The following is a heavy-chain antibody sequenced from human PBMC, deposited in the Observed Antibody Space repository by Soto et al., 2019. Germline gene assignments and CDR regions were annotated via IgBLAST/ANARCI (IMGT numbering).Heavy chain of an antibody. CDR3: AFGLEWLLYLDY. CDR1: GFTFSSYA. D-gene: IGHD3-3*01. V-gene: IGHV3-23*01. CDR2: ISGSGGST. Sequence: GGSLRLSCAASGFTFSSYAMSWVRQAPGKGLEWVSAISGSGGSTYYADSVKGRFTISRDNSKNTLYLQMNSLRAEDTAVYYCAFGLEWLLYLDYWGQGTLVTVSS. J-gene: IGHJ4*02.